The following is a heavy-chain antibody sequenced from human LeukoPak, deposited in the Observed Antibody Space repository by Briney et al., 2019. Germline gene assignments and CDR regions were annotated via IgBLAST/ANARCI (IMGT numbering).Heavy chain of an antibody. V-gene: IGHV4-34*01. CDR3: ARATGASTWGFDY. D-gene: IGHD2-2*01. J-gene: IGHJ4*02. CDR2: INHSGST. CDR1: GGSFSGYY. Sequence: SETLSLTCAVYGGSFSGYYWSWIRQPPGKGLEWIGEINHSGSTNYNPSLKSRVTISVDTSKNQFSLQLNSVTPEDTAVYYCARATGASTWGFDYWGQGTLVTVSS.